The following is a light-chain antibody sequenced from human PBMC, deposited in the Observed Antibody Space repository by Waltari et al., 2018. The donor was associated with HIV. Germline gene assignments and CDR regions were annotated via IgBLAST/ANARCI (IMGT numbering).Light chain of an antibody. CDR3: MQSIQLPRT. Sequence: DVVMTQNPVSLSVTPGQPASISCRSSQSLVHSDGKTYFYWFLQKLGQPPQPLIYEVSNRFSGVPDRFSGSGSGTDFTLKISRVEAEDVGVYYCMQSIQLPRTFGQGTKVEIK. J-gene: IGKJ1*01. V-gene: IGKV2D-29*01. CDR2: EVS. CDR1: QSLVHSDGKTY.